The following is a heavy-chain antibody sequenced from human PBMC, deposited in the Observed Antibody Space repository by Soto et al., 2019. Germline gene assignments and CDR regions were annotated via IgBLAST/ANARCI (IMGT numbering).Heavy chain of an antibody. CDR1: GGSISSGDYY. D-gene: IGHD6-6*01. V-gene: IGHV4-30-4*01. J-gene: IGHJ4*02. CDR2: IYYSGST. CDR3: ARDSSSSSGGDY. Sequence: QVQLQESGPGLVKPSQTLSLTCTVSGGSISSGDYYWSWIRQPPGKGLEWIGYIYYSGSTYYNPSLTSRVTISVEPSKIQFSLKLSSVTAADTAVYYCARDSSSSSGGDYWGQGTLVTVSS.